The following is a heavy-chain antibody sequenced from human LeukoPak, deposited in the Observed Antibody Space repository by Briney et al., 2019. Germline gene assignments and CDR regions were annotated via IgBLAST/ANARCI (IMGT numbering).Heavy chain of an antibody. CDR3: VRTTSTQMDD. D-gene: IGHD1-1*01. CDR2: INPSAGKR. V-gene: IGHV1-46*01. Sequence: ASVKVSCQTSGYNFINYYIDWVRHAPGHGLEWMGVINPSAGKRTYAQKFRDRLTLARDMSTQAVYMELNDLRADDTPGYVCVRTTSTQMDDWGQGTMVTVSS. CDR1: GYNFINYY. J-gene: IGHJ6*02.